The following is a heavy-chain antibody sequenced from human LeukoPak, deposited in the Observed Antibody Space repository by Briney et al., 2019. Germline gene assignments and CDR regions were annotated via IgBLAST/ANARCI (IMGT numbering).Heavy chain of an antibody. CDR1: GFTFSNHC. Sequence: GGSLRLSCASSGFTFSNHCMHWVRQAPGKGLGWVSRICSAGAKYYGGYVKGRVTISRDDAKNTPSLQMNSLRAEDTAVYYCAREGEVGLGFDYWGQGSLVTVSS. V-gene: IGHV3-74*01. D-gene: IGHD1-26*01. CDR3: AREGEVGLGFDY. CDR2: ICSAGAK. J-gene: IGHJ4*02.